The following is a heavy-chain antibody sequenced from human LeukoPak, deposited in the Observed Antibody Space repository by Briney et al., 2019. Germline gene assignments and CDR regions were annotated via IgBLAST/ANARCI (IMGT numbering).Heavy chain of an antibody. CDR3: ATDYYDSSGYYSGASYYFDY. J-gene: IGHJ4*02. CDR1: GYTFTSYA. V-gene: IGHV1-3*01. Sequence: ASVKVSCKASGYTFTSYAMHWVRQAPGQRLKWMGWINAGNGNTKYSQKFQGRVTITRDTSASTAYMELSSLRSEDTAVYYCATDYYDSSGYYSGASYYFDYWGQGTLVTVSS. D-gene: IGHD3-22*01. CDR2: INAGNGNT.